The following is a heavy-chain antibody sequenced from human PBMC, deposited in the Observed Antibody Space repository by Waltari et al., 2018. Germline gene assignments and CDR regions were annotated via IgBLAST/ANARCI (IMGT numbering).Heavy chain of an antibody. CDR3: AKDRGVGATPFDY. J-gene: IGHJ4*02. V-gene: IGHV3-33*06. Sequence: QVQLVESGGGVVQPGRSMRLSCAASGFTFRSYGIHWVRRAPGKGLEWVAVIWYDGSNKYYADSVKGRFTISRDNSKNTLYLQMNSLRAEDTAVYYCAKDRGVGATPFDYWGQGTLVTVSS. CDR1: GFTFRSYG. CDR2: IWYDGSNK. D-gene: IGHD1-26*01.